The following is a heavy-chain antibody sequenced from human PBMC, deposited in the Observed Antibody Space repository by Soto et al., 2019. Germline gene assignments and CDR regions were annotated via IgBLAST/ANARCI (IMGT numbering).Heavy chain of an antibody. D-gene: IGHD4-17*01. CDR3: ARSTGYGDSYFDY. V-gene: IGHV4-59*01. Sequence: SETLSLTCTVPGGSISLYYWNWIRQPPGKGLEWISYMYYGGSTNYKSSLKSRVTISGDTSKNQFSLKLRSVTAADTAVYFCARSTGYGDSYFDYWGQGALVTVSS. J-gene: IGHJ4*02. CDR1: GGSISLYY. CDR2: MYYGGST.